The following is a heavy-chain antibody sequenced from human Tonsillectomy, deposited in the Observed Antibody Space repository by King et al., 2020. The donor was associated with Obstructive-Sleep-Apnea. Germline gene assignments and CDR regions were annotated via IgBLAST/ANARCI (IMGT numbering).Heavy chain of an antibody. CDR2: IYPGDSDT. V-gene: IGHV5-51*01. D-gene: IGHD6-19*01. Sequence: QLVQSGAEVKKPGESLKISCKGSGYSFTSYWIGWVRQMPGRGLEWMGIIYPGDSDTRYSPSFQGQVTISADKSISPAYLQWSSLKASDTAMYYCARRSGYSSGWAYYYYYYGMDVWGQGTTVTVSS. CDR1: GYSFTSYW. J-gene: IGHJ6*02. CDR3: ARRSGYSSGWAYYYYYYGMDV.